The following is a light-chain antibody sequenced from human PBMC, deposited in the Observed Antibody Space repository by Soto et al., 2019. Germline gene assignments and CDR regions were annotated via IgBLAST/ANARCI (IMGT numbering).Light chain of an antibody. Sequence: DIQMTQSPSTLSASIGDRVTITCRASESIRTWLAWYQHKPGKAPKFLIYDASSLESGVPSRFSGSGSGTEFTLTISSLQPDDFATYYCQQYNNYSRTFGQGTKVDIK. CDR1: ESIRTW. J-gene: IGKJ1*01. V-gene: IGKV1-5*01. CDR3: QQYNNYSRT. CDR2: DAS.